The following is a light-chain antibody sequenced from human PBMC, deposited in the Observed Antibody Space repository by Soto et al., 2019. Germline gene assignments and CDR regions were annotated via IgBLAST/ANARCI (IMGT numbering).Light chain of an antibody. CDR1: QSFRGL. Sequence: VVLTQSPVTLSLSPGERATLSFRASQSFRGLLAWYQQKPGQAPRRLIYDAYNRATGIPPRLSGSGYGTDLTLTISSIENEDSEVYYCQQRHMWTITFGHGTRLEIK. V-gene: IGKV3-11*01. CDR2: DAY. CDR3: QQRHMWTIT. J-gene: IGKJ5*01.